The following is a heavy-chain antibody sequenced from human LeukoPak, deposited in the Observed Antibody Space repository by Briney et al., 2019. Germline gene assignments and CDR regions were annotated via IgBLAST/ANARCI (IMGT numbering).Heavy chain of an antibody. Sequence: ASVKVSCKASGYTFTSYGISWVRQAPGQGLEWMGWISAYNGNTNYAQKLQGGVTMTTDTSTSTAYMELRSLRSDDTAVYYCARAPYCSGGSCSSYFDYWGQGTLVTVSS. CDR3: ARAPYCSGGSCSSYFDY. CDR2: ISAYNGNT. J-gene: IGHJ4*02. CDR1: GYTFTSYG. V-gene: IGHV1-18*01. D-gene: IGHD2-15*01.